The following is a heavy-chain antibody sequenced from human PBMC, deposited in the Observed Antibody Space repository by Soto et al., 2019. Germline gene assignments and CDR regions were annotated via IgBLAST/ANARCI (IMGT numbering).Heavy chain of an antibody. J-gene: IGHJ3*02. V-gene: IGHV1-18*01. D-gene: IGHD2-8*01. Sequence: ASVKVSCKASGYTFTSYGISLVRQAPGQGLEWMGWISAYNGNTNYAQKLQGRVTMTTDTSTSTAYMELRSLRSDDTAVYYCATSVLYRGFDIWGQGTMVTVSS. CDR1: GYTFTSYG. CDR3: ATSVLYRGFDI. CDR2: ISAYNGNT.